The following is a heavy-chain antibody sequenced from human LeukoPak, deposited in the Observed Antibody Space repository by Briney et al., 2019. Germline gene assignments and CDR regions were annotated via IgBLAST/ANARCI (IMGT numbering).Heavy chain of an antibody. CDR1: GFTFSSYA. CDR2: ISYDGSNK. D-gene: IGHD5-18*01. CDR3: ARGPHRGYSYGEGY. J-gene: IGHJ4*02. V-gene: IGHV3-30-3*01. Sequence: GGSLRLPCAASGFTFSSYAMHWVRQAPGKGLEWVAVISYDGSNKYYADSVKGRFTISRDNSKNTLYLQMNSLRAEDTAVYYCARGPHRGYSYGEGYWGQGTLVTVSS.